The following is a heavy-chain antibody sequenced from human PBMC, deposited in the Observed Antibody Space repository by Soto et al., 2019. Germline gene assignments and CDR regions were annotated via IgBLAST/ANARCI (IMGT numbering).Heavy chain of an antibody. D-gene: IGHD1-20*01. CDR2: ISAYNGNT. CDR3: ARDAAIGMNDY. V-gene: IGHV1-18*01. Sequence: QVQLVQSGAEVKKPGASVKVSCKASGYTFTSYGISWVRQAPGQGLEWMGWISAYNGNTKYAQKLQGRVTMTTDTXXXTAYXXLRSXRSDDTAVYYCARDAAIGMNDYWGQGTLVTVSS. CDR1: GYTFTSYG. J-gene: IGHJ4*02.